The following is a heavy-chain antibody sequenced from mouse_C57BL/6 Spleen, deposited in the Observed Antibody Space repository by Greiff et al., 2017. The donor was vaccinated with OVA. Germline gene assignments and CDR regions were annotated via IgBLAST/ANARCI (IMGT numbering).Heavy chain of an antibody. Sequence: EVKVVESGGGLVQPGGSLKLSCAASGFTFSDYYMYWVRQTPEKRLEWVAYISNGGGSTYYPDTVKGRFTISRDNAKNTLYLQMSRLKSEDTAMYYCARDYEGSYYAMDYWGQGTSVTVSS. CDR1: GFTFSDYY. CDR2: ISNGGGST. J-gene: IGHJ4*01. V-gene: IGHV5-12*01. CDR3: ARDYEGSYYAMDY. D-gene: IGHD1-1*01.